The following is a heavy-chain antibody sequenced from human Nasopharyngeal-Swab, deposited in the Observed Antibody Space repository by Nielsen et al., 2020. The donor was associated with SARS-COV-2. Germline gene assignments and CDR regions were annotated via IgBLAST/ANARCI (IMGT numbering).Heavy chain of an antibody. CDR3: ARSTTTGNLDY. Sequence: ASVKVSCKASGYTFATYTMQWVRQALGQRLESMGWINAGNGLTKYSQKFQGRVTISRDTSASTAYMELSSLRSDDTAVYYCARSTTTGNLDYWGQGTLVTVSS. V-gene: IGHV1-3*01. CDR1: GYTFATYT. D-gene: IGHD1-1*01. J-gene: IGHJ4*02. CDR2: INAGNGLT.